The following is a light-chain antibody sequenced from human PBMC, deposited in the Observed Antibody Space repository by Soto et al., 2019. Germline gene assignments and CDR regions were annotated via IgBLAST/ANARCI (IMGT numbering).Light chain of an antibody. Sequence: DIVLTQSPLSLPVTPGEPASISCRSSQSLLNSNGYNYLDWYLQKPGQSPQLLIYLGSNRASGVPERFSGSGSGTDFTLKISRGEDEDVGVYHCMQAETGPVAFGQGTKVDIK. V-gene: IGKV2-28*01. CDR3: MQAETGPVA. J-gene: IGKJ1*01. CDR1: QSLLNSNGYNY. CDR2: LGS.